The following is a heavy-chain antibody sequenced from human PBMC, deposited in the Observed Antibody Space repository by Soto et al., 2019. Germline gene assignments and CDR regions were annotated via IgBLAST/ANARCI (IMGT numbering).Heavy chain of an antibody. CDR1: GFTFSDYY. CDR2: ISSSGTGI. D-gene: IGHD2-15*01. CDR3: ARAYSDAFDI. Sequence: PGGSLRLSCAASGFTFSDYYMTWIRQAPGKGLEWASYISSSGTGIYYADSVKGRFTISRDNGKNSLYLQMSSLRVEDTAVYYCARAYSDAFDIWGQGTMVTVSS. V-gene: IGHV3-11*01. J-gene: IGHJ3*02.